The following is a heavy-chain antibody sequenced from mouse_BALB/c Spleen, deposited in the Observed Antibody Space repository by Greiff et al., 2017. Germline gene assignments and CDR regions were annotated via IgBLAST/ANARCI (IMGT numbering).Heavy chain of an antibody. D-gene: IGHD2-4*01. Sequence: EVQLQQSGPELEKPGASVKISCKASGYSFTDYNMDWVKQSHGKSLEWIGDINPNNGGTIYNQKFKGKATLTVDKSSSTAYMELRSLTSEDTAVYYCAMITTAYWGQGTLVTVSA. CDR1: GYSFTDYN. V-gene: IGHV1-18*01. J-gene: IGHJ3*01. CDR3: AMITTAY. CDR2: INPNNGGT.